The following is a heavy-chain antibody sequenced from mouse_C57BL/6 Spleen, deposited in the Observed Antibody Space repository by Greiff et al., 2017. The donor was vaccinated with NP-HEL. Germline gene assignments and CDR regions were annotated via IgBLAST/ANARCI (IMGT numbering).Heavy chain of an antibody. V-gene: IGHV5-17*01. CDR1: GFTFSDYG. Sequence: EVQLVESGGGLVKPGGSLKLSCAASGFTFSDYGMHWVRQAPEKGLEWVAYISSGSSTIYYADTVKGRFTISRDNAKNTLFLQMTSLRSEDTAMYYCASPYYSNSYYLDYWGQGTTLTVSS. CDR3: ASPYYSNSYYLDY. CDR2: ISSGSSTI. J-gene: IGHJ2*01. D-gene: IGHD2-5*01.